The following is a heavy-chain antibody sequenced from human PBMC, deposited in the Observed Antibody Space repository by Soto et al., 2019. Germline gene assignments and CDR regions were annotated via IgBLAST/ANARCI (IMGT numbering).Heavy chain of an antibody. D-gene: IGHD4-17*01. CDR1: GGSISSGGYY. V-gene: IGHV4-31*03. CDR2: IYYSGST. J-gene: IGHJ6*02. Sequence: KASETLSLTCTVSGGSISSGGYYWSWIRQHPGKGLEWIGYIYYSGSTYYNPSLKSRVTISVDTSKNQFSLKLSSVTAADTAVYYCARVGYGDYYPGMKYGMDVWGQGTTVTVSS. CDR3: ARVGYGDYYPGMKYGMDV.